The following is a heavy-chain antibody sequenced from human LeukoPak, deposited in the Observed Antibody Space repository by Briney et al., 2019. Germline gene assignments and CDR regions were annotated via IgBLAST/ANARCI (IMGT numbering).Heavy chain of an antibody. J-gene: IGHJ4*02. CDR3: AKDQNAYNYVFDY. V-gene: IGHV3-23*01. CDR2: ISGSGGST. D-gene: IGHD5-24*01. CDR1: GFTFSSYG. Sequence: GSLRLSCAASGFTFSSYGMSWVRQAPGKGLEWVSAISGSGGSTYYADSVKGRFTISRDNSKNTLYLQMNSLRAEDTALYYCAKDQNAYNYVFDYWGQGTLVTVSS.